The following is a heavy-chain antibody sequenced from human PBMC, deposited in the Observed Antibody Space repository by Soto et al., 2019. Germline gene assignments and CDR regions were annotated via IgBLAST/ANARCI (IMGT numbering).Heavy chain of an antibody. Sequence: SETLSLTCTVSGGSISSSSYYWGWIRQPPGKGLEWIGSIYYSGSTYYNPSLKSRVTISVDTSKNQFSLKLSSVTAADTAVYYCARRRWWFDPWGQGTLVTVSS. CDR1: GGSISSSSYY. CDR3: ARRRWWFDP. V-gene: IGHV4-39*01. CDR2: IYYSGST. D-gene: IGHD2-15*01. J-gene: IGHJ5*02.